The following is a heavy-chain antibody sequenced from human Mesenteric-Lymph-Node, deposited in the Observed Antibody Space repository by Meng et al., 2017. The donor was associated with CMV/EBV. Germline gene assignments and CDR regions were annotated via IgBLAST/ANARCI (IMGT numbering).Heavy chain of an antibody. CDR3: ARDGSYKLDY. CDR2: LTSDGWT. CDR1: GFSFSKYW. Sequence: GGSLRLSCAASGFSFSKYWMHWVRQVPGKGLVWVSRLTSDGWTDYADSVKGRFTISRDDATSTLYLQMNSLRAEDTAVYYCARDGSYKLDYWGQGTLVTVSS. J-gene: IGHJ4*02. V-gene: IGHV3-74*01. D-gene: IGHD1-26*01.